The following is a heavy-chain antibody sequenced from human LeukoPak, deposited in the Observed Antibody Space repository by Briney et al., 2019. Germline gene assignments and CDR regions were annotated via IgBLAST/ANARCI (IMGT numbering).Heavy chain of an antibody. J-gene: IGHJ4*02. CDR2: ISSSSSYI. V-gene: IGHV3-21*01. D-gene: IGHD3-9*01. CDR3: ATLTGYYNVAVDY. Sequence: GGSPRLSCAASGFTFSSYSMNWVRQAPGKGLEWVSSISSSSSYIYYADSVKGRFTISRDNAKNSLYLQMNSLRAEDAAVYYCATLTGYYNVAVDYWGQGTLVTVSS. CDR1: GFTFSSYS.